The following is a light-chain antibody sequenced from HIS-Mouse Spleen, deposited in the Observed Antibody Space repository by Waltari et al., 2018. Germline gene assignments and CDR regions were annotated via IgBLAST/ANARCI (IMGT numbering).Light chain of an antibody. CDR3: YSTDSSGNHRV. V-gene: IGLV3-10*01. CDR1: ALPKKY. Sequence: SYELTQPPSGAVSPGQTARITCSGEALPKKYAYWYQQKSGQAPVLVIYEDSKRPSGIPERFSGSSSGTMATLTISGAQVEDEADYYCYSTDSSGNHRVFGGGTKLTVL. CDR2: EDS. J-gene: IGLJ2*01.